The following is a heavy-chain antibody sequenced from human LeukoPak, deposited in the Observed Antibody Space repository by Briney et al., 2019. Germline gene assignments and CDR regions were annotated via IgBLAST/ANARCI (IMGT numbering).Heavy chain of an antibody. V-gene: IGHV3-48*03. D-gene: IGHD3-22*01. CDR1: GFTFSSYE. Sequence: GGSLRLSCAASGFTFSSYEMNWVRQAPGKGLEWVSYISSSGSTIYYADSVKGRFTISRDNAKNSLYLQMNSLRAEDTAVYYCARAYYYDSSGSHYLLDYWGQGTLVTVSS. CDR2: ISSSGSTI. J-gene: IGHJ4*02. CDR3: ARAYYYDSSGSHYLLDY.